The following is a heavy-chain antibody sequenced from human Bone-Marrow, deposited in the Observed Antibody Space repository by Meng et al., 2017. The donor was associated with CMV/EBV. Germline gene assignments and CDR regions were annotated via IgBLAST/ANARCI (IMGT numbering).Heavy chain of an antibody. CDR2: IIPILGIA. D-gene: IGHD4-17*01. CDR3: ARDPSSYGDYSDNWFDP. Sequence: SVKVSCKASGGTFSSYTISWVRQAPGQGLEWMGRIIPILGIANYAQKFQGRVTITADKSTSTAYMELSSLRSEDTAVYYCARDPSSYGDYSDNWFDPWGQGNLVTVSS. CDR1: GGTFSSYT. V-gene: IGHV1-69*04. J-gene: IGHJ5*02.